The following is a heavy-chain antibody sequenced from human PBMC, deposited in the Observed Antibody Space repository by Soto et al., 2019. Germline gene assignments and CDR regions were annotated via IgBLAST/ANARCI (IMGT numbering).Heavy chain of an antibody. Sequence: QVQLVQSGAEVKKPGSSVKVSCKASGGTFSSYSINWVRQAPGQGLEWMGEIIPIFGTANYAQKFQGRVTITADESTSTAYMELSSLRSEDTAVYDCARDGGRHSGGMDYWGQGTLVTVSS. D-gene: IGHD1-26*01. V-gene: IGHV1-69*01. CDR2: IIPIFGTA. J-gene: IGHJ4*02. CDR3: ARDGGRHSGGMDY. CDR1: GGTFSSYS.